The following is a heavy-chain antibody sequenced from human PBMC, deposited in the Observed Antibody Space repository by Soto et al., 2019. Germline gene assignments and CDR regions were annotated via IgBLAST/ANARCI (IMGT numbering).Heavy chain of an antibody. D-gene: IGHD3-3*01. V-gene: IGHV1-69*13. CDR2: IIPIFGTA. Sequence: SVKVSCKASGGTFSSYASSWERQAPGQGLEWMGGIIPIFGTANYAQKFQGRVTITADESTSTAYMELSSLRSEDTAVYYCARGRSGSEMATIPPWSGYYYGMDVWGQGTTVALSS. CDR3: ARGRSGSEMATIPPWSGYYYGMDV. J-gene: IGHJ6*02. CDR1: GGTFSSYA.